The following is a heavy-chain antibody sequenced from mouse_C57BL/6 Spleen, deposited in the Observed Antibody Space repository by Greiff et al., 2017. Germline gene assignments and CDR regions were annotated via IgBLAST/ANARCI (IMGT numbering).Heavy chain of an antibody. J-gene: IGHJ2*01. D-gene: IGHD2-14*01. CDR2: IYPSDSET. CDR1: GYTFTSYW. Sequence: VQLQQPGAELVRPGSSVKLSCKASGYTFTSYWMDWVKQRPGQGLEWIGNIYPSDSETHYNQKFKDKATLTVDKSSSTAYMQLSSLTSEDSAVYYCAKNWYDYFDYWGQGTTLTVSS. V-gene: IGHV1-61*01. CDR3: AKNWYDYFDY.